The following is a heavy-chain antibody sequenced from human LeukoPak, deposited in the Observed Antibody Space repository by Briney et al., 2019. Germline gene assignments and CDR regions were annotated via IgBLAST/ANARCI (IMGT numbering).Heavy chain of an antibody. CDR2: ISYDGSNK. D-gene: IGHD2-2*01. V-gene: IGHV3-30-3*01. CDR3: ARDLVVVPAHDAFDI. J-gene: IGHJ3*02. Sequence: GGSLRLSCAASGFTFSSYAIHWVRQVPGKGLEWVSLISYDGSNKYYADSVKGRFTISRDNAKNSLYLQMNSLRAEDTAVYYCARDLVVVPAHDAFDIWGQGTMVTVSS. CDR1: GFTFSSYA.